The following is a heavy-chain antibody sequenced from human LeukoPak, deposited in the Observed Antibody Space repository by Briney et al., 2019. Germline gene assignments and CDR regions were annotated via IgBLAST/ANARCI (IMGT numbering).Heavy chain of an antibody. J-gene: IGHJ4*02. CDR1: GCTFTNYA. CDR3: AKDRETTASGTFDY. V-gene: IGHV3-23*01. Sequence: GGSPRLSCAASGCTFTNYAMNWVRQAPGKGLEWVSTLSPSGADTYYADSVKGRFTISRDNSKNTLYVQMNSLRAEDTGVYYCAKDRETTASGTFDYWGQGTLVTVSS. CDR2: LSPSGADT. D-gene: IGHD6-13*01.